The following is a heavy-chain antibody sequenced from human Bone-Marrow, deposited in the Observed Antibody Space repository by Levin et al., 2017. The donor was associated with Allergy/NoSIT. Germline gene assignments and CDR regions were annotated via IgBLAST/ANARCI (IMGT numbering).Heavy chain of an antibody. V-gene: IGHV3-13*04. Sequence: PGGSLRLSCAASGFTFSSYDMHWVRQATGRGLEWVSAIGTAADSYYSGSVKGRFTVSRDNAKNSFYLHMNSLRAGDTAVYYCARVALPRYCTSTSCSGSGYYFDYWGQGTLVTVSS. CDR2: IGTAADS. J-gene: IGHJ4*02. D-gene: IGHD2-2*01. CDR1: GFTFSSYD. CDR3: ARVALPRYCTSTSCSGSGYYFDY.